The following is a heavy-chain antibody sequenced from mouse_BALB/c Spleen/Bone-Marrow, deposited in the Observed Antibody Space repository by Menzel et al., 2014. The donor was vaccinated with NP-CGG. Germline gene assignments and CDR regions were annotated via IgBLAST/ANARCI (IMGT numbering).Heavy chain of an antibody. Sequence: EVQLQESGAELAKPGASVKLSCTASGFNTKDTYMHWVKQRPEQGLEWIGRIDPANGNTKYDPKFQGKATITADTSSNTAYLQLSSLTSEDTAVYYCASSAYSWGQGTPVTVSA. J-gene: IGHJ3*01. CDR3: ASSAYS. CDR2: IDPANGNT. D-gene: IGHD2-10*01. CDR1: GFNTKDTY. V-gene: IGHV14-3*02.